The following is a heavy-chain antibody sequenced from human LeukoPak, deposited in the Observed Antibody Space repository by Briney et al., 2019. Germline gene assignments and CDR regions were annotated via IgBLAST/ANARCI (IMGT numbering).Heavy chain of an antibody. Sequence: GGSLRLSCTASGLTFSTSGFNWVRQAPGKGLEWVASIGPTGSDRYHADSIKGRFTISRDNANNFLYLQMNSLRAEDTTVYYCATETNGRHYDYWGQGTLLTVSS. CDR2: IGPTGSDR. V-gene: IGHV3-21*06. J-gene: IGHJ4*02. CDR1: GLTFSTSG. D-gene: IGHD1-14*01. CDR3: ATETNGRHYDY.